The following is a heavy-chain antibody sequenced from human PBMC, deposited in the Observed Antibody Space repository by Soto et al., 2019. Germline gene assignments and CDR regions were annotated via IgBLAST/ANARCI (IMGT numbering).Heavy chain of an antibody. Sequence: GESLKISCKGSGYRFAGYWVGWVRQMPGKGLEWMGIIYPGDSDTRYSPSFQGQVTISADKSISTAYLQWSSLKASDTAMYYCARSRTGIAAAGPDTPRYYYYYYMDVWGKGTTVTVSS. J-gene: IGHJ6*03. V-gene: IGHV5-51*01. CDR3: ARSRTGIAAAGPDTPRYYYYYYMDV. CDR2: IYPGDSDT. CDR1: GYRFAGYW. D-gene: IGHD6-13*01.